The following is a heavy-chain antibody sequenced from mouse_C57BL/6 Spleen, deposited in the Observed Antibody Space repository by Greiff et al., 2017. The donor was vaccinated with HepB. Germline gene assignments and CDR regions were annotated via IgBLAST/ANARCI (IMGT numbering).Heavy chain of an antibody. CDR1: GFSLTSYG. CDR2: IWSGGST. J-gene: IGHJ4*01. Sequence: VQLVESGPGLVQPSQSLSITCTVSGFSLTSYGVHWVRQSPGKGLEWLGVIWSGGSTDYNAAFISRLSISKDNSKSQVFFKMNSLQADDTAIYYCARKGYYYGSSSMDYWGQGTSVTVSS. CDR3: ARKGYYYGSSSMDY. V-gene: IGHV2-2*01. D-gene: IGHD1-1*01.